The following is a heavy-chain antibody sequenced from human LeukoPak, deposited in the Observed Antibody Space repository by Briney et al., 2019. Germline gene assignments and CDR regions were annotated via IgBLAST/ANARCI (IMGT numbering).Heavy chain of an antibody. CDR1: GDSISSGDYS. CDR2: IFHSGNT. D-gene: IGHD1-26*01. J-gene: IGHJ4*02. CDR3: ARGKWELATPGTYFDY. V-gene: IGHV4-30-2*01. Sequence: PSETLSLTCAVSGDSISSGDYSWSWIRQPPGKGLEWIGYIFHSGNTYYNPSLKSCVTISVDRSKNQFSLKLNSVTAADTAVYYCARGKWELATPGTYFDYWGQGTLVTVSS.